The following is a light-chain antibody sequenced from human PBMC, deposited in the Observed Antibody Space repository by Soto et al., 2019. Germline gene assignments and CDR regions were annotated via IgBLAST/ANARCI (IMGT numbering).Light chain of an antibody. CDR2: DAS. CDR3: QYRGIWPPGAT. V-gene: IGKV3-11*01. Sequence: EIVLTQSPVTLSLSPGERATLSCRASQSINNYLAWYQQKPAQPPRLLIYDASNRATAIPVRFSGSGSGTDFTLTISRLEPDDSSVYYCQYRGIWPPGATFGGGTKVEIK. CDR1: QSINNY. J-gene: IGKJ4*01.